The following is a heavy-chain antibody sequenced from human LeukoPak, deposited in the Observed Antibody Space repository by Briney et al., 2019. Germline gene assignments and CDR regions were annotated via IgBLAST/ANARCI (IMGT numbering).Heavy chain of an antibody. CDR2: MNSDGSTT. J-gene: IGHJ4*02. D-gene: IGHD6-19*01. CDR3: AKDFATGYSSGWYVY. Sequence: PGGSLRLSCAASGFTFSRDWMHWVRQGPGKGLVWVSRMNSDGSTTNYADSVKGRFTISRDNSKNTLYLQMNSLRAEDTAVYYCAKDFATGYSSGWYVYWGQGTLVTVSS. CDR1: GFTFSRDW. V-gene: IGHV3-74*01.